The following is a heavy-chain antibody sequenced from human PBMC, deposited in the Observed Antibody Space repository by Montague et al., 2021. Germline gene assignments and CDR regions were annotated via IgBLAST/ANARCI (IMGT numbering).Heavy chain of an antibody. CDR2: ISHTGST. Sequence: SETLSLTCAVYGGSLSGYIWNWIRQPPGRALEWIGQISHTGSTSYNPSLKSRVTMSVDTSENHVSLRLSSVTAADTAVYYCTRGEVAVTGIDYWGQGALVSAAS. D-gene: IGHD6-19*01. J-gene: IGHJ4*02. CDR1: GGSLSGYI. V-gene: IGHV4-34*01. CDR3: TRGEVAVTGIDY.